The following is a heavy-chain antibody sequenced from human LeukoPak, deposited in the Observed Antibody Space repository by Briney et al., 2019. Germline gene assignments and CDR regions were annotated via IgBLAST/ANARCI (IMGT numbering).Heavy chain of an antibody. CDR1: GGSLTNYY. V-gene: IGHV4-59*01. Sequence: SETLSLTCTVSGGSLTNYYWTWLRQPPGKGLEWIGYIDYSGRANYSPSLKSRVTISVDTSKNQFSLKLSSVTAADTAVYYCAREKPAYYYDSSGYSLGGYYFDYWGQGTLVTVSS. CDR3: AREKPAYYYDSSGYSLGGYYFDY. CDR2: IDYSGRA. J-gene: IGHJ4*02. D-gene: IGHD3-22*01.